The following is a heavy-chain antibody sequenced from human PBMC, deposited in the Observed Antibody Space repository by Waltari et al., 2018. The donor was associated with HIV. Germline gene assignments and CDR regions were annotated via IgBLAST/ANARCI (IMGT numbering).Heavy chain of an antibody. CDR1: GGTFRRYA. V-gene: IGHV1-69*12. J-gene: IGHJ4*02. CDR3: ARGLLRGAYFDY. Sequence: QVQLVQSGAEVKKPGSSVKVSCKASGGTFRRYAISWVRQAPGQGLECMGGSIPILGKANYAQKFQRRVKIIADESTSTAYMELRSLRSEETAVYYCARGLLRGAYFDYWGQGTLVTVSS. D-gene: IGHD2-21*02. CDR2: SIPILGKA.